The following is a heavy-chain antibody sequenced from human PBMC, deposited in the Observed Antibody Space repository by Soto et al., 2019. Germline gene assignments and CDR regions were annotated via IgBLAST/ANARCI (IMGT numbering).Heavy chain of an antibody. CDR3: ARHTGYSSGKRWFDP. CDR1: GGSISSGSDF. Sequence: SETLSLTCTVSGGSISSGSDFWGWIRQPPGKGLEWIGSIYYSGSTSYNPSLRSRVTMSVDTSKNQFSLKLSSVSAADTAVYYCARHTGYSSGKRWFDPWGQGTLVTVSS. CDR2: IYYSGST. D-gene: IGHD6-19*01. V-gene: IGHV4-39*01. J-gene: IGHJ5*02.